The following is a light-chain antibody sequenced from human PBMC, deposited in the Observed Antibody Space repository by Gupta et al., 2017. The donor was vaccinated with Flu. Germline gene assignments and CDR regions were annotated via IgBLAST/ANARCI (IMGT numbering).Light chain of an antibody. CDR2: QAS. CDR1: QSITSW. Sequence: DIQMTQSPSTLSASVGDSVTITCRASQSITSWLAWYQQKPGKAPKLLIYQASTLGSGVPSRFSGSGSGTESTLTITSLQPDDFATYYCQQYSSYSTFGQGTKVE. J-gene: IGKJ1*01. V-gene: IGKV1-5*03. CDR3: QQYSSYST.